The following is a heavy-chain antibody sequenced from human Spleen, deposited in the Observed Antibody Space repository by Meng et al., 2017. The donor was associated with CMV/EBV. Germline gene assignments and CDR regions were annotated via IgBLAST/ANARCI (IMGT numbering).Heavy chain of an antibody. D-gene: IGHD6-13*01. Sequence: GGSLRLSCAASGFTFSSYEMNWVRQAPGKGLEWLSFISASGNTIYSADSVKGRFTISRDNAKNSLYLQMNTLRAEDTALYYCARATRQPWGMDVWGQGTTVTVSS. CDR3: ARATRQPWGMDV. CDR1: GFTFSSYE. V-gene: IGHV3-48*03. CDR2: ISASGNTI. J-gene: IGHJ6*02.